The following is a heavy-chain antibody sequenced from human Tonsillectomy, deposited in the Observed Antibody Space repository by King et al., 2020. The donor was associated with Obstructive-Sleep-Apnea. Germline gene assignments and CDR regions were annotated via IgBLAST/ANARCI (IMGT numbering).Heavy chain of an antibody. J-gene: IGHJ4*02. V-gene: IGHV3-30*04. CDR3: AREGEAVALGGYFDY. CDR1: GFTFSSYA. D-gene: IGHD6-19*01. CDR2: ISYDGSNK. Sequence: VQLVESGGGVVQPGRSLRLSCAASGFTFSSYAMHWVRQAPGKGLEGVAVISYDGSNKYYADSVKGRFTISRDNSKNTLYLQMNSLRAEETAVYYCAREGEAVALGGYFDYWGQGTLVTVSS.